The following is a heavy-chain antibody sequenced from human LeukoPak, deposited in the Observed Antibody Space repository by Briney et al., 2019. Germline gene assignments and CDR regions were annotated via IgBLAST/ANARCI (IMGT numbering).Heavy chain of an antibody. D-gene: IGHD5-18*01. V-gene: IGHV1-2*02. J-gene: IGHJ4*02. CDR2: INPNSGGT. Sequence: ASVKVSCKASGYTFTGYYMHWVRQAPGQGLEWMGWINPNSGGTNYAQKFQGRVTMTRDTSISTAYMELSRLRSDDTAVYYCARDPVDTAMVTSDDPRFDYWGQGTLVTVSS. CDR3: ARDPVDTAMVTSDDPRFDY. CDR1: GYTFTGYY.